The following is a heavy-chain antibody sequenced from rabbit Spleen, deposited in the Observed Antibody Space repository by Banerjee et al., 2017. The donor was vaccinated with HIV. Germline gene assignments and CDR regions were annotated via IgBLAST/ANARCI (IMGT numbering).Heavy chain of an antibody. CDR1: GFSLNSGYD. V-gene: IGHV1S40*01. J-gene: IGHJ6*01. CDR3: ARDTSSSFSSYGMDL. D-gene: IGHD1-1*01. CDR2: IYAGSSGFT. Sequence: QSLEESGGGLVKPGASLTLTCKASGFSLNSGYDMCWVRQTPGKGLEWIASIYAGSSGFTYFATWAKGRFTCSKTSSTTVTLQMTRLTAADTATYFCARDTSSSFSSYGMDLWGPGTLVTVS.